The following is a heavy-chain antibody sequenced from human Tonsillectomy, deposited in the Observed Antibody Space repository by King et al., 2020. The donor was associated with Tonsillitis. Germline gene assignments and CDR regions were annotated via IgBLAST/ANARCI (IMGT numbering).Heavy chain of an antibody. D-gene: IGHD4-17*01. V-gene: IGHV3-21*06. Sequence: EMQLVQSGGGLVTPGGSLRLSCAASGFTFRTYGINWVRQAPGKGLDYVSSISGSGTETYYADSVKGRFTISRDNGKNSLYLQMNSLSGEDTAVYYCVRDVGDFLLYVWGQGTTVTVSS. CDR2: ISGSGTET. J-gene: IGHJ6*02. CDR3: VRDVGDFLLYV. CDR1: GFTFRTYG.